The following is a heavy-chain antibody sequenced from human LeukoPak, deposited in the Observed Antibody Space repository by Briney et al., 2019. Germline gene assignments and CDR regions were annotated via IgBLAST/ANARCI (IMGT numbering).Heavy chain of an antibody. V-gene: IGHV3-7*01. CDR1: GFTFSDYW. CDR2: IKQDGSGT. CDR3: ARNERGDY. Sequence: QSGGSLRLSCAASGFTFSDYWMSWVRQAPGKGLEWVANIKQDGSGTYYVDSVKGRFTISRDNVKNSLYLQMNSLRAEDTAVYYCARNERGDYWGQGTLVTVSS. J-gene: IGHJ4*02.